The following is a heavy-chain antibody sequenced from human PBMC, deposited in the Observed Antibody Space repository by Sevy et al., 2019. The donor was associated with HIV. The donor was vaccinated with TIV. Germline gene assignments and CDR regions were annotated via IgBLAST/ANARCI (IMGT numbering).Heavy chain of an antibody. J-gene: IGHJ3*02. CDR1: GFTFSSHG. CDR2: IWYDGRNP. V-gene: IGHV3-33*01. D-gene: IGHD3-22*01. Sequence: WGSLRLSCAASGFTFSSHGMHWVRQAPGKGLEWVTVIWYDGRNPYYADSVKGRFTISRDNSKNMLYLQMNSLRAEDTAVYYCARDRVTWYESSGFDAFDIWGQGTMVTVSS. CDR3: ARDRVTWYESSGFDAFDI.